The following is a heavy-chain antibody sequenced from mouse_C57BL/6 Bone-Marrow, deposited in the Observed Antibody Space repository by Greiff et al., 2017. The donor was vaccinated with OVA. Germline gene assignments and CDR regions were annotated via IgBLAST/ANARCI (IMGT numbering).Heavy chain of an antibody. Sequence: VMLVESGPGLVAPSQSLSITCTVSGFSLTSYAISWVRQPPGKGLEWLGVIWTGGGTNYNSALKSRLSISKDNSKSQVFLKMNSLQTDETARYYCARSGYDGSSYIKYFDVWGTGTTVTVSS. CDR3: ARSGYDGSSYIKYFDV. D-gene: IGHD1-1*01. CDR1: GFSLTSYA. CDR2: IWTGGGT. V-gene: IGHV2-9-1*01. J-gene: IGHJ1*03.